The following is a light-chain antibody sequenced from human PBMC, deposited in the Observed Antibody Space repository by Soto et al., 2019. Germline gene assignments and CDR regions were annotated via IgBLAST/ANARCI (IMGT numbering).Light chain of an antibody. Sequence: DIKMSQSPSTLSASVGDRVTITCRASQSVSTWLAWYQQRPGKPPKLLIYDASSLQSGVPSKFSGGGSGTEFTFTISSLQPDDFATYYCQQTYNTPPWTFGQGTMV. CDR3: QQTYNTPPWT. CDR1: QSVSTW. V-gene: IGKV1-5*01. CDR2: DAS. J-gene: IGKJ1*01.